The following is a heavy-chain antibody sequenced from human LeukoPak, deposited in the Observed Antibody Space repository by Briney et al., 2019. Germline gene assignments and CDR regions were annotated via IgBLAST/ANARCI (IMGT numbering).Heavy chain of an antibody. V-gene: IGHV3-33*01. D-gene: IGHD2-2*01. J-gene: IGHJ6*02. CDR1: GFTFSSYG. CDR3: ARDGVVPPAKYYYYGMDV. CDR2: IWYDGSNK. Sequence: PGGSLRLSCAASGFTFSSYGMHWVRQAPGKGLEWVAVIWYDGSNKYYADSVKGRFTISRDNSKNTLYLQMNSLRAEDTAVYYCARDGVVPPAKYYYYGMDVWGQGTTVTVSS.